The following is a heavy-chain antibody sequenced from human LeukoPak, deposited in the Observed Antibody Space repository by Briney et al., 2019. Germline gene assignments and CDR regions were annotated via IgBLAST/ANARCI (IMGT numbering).Heavy chain of an antibody. CDR2: IIPIFGTA. J-gene: IGHJ4*02. Sequence: SVKVSCKASGGTFSSYAISWVRQAPGQGLEWMGGIIPIFGTANYAQKFQGRVTITTDESTSTAYMELSSLRSEDTAVYYCARDRGYYDSSGYFDWGQGTLVTVSS. V-gene: IGHV1-69*05. CDR1: GGTFSSYA. D-gene: IGHD3-22*01. CDR3: ARDRGYYDSSGYFD.